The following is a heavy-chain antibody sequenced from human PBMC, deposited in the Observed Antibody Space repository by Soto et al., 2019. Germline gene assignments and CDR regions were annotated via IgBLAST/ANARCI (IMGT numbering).Heavy chain of an antibody. Sequence: PVESLKIACKVSGYRFSSYWIGWVRQTPWKGLEWMGIIYPFDSHTRYSPSFQGQVTISADKSINTAYLQWSSLKASDSAMYYCGRHWESLPGGSCYYYGMEVW. CDR2: IYPFDSHT. V-gene: IGHV5-51*01. J-gene: IGHJ6*01. D-gene: IGHD3-10*01. CDR1: GYRFSSYW. CDR3: GRHWESLPGGSCYYYGMEV.